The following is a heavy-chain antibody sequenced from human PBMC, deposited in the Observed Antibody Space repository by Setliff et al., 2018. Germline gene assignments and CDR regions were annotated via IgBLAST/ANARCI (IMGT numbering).Heavy chain of an antibody. V-gene: IGHV3-23*01. J-gene: IGHJ4*02. CDR1: GFIFKNHA. D-gene: IGHD3-16*01. CDR2: VSGGGDYT. CDR3: AKVPIWGSVDY. Sequence: GGSLRLSCEASGFIFKNHALTWVRQVPGKGLEWVSAVSGGGDYTYYADSVKGRFTISRDNSKNTLYLQMNSLRAEDTALYYCAKVPIWGSVDYWGQGTLVTVSS.